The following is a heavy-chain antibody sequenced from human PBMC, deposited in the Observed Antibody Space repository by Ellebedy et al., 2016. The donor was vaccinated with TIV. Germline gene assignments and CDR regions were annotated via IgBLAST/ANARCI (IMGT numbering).Heavy chain of an antibody. J-gene: IGHJ6*03. CDR3: AKDLYGDYLMDV. V-gene: IGHV3-23*01. CDR1: GLYFKKFV. CDR2: ITGDSGDT. Sequence: GESLKISCAASGLYFKKFVMGWVRQSPGKGLQWLSLITGDSGDTFYADSVRGRFTISRDDSASTLFLQMNSLRAEDTAVYYCAKDLYGDYLMDVWGKGTTVTVSS. D-gene: IGHD4-17*01.